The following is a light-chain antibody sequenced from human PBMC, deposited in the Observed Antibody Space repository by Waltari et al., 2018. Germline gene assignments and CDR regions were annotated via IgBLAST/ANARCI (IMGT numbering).Light chain of an antibody. Sequence: EVVLTQSPATLSLSPGERATLSCRASQSVSSFLAWYQQKPGQAPRLLIYDASNRATGIPARFSGSGSGTDFTLTISSLQPDDFATYYCQQYNSYWYTFGQGTKLEIK. CDR2: DAS. J-gene: IGKJ2*01. CDR1: QSVSSF. CDR3: QQYNSYWYT. V-gene: IGKV3-11*01.